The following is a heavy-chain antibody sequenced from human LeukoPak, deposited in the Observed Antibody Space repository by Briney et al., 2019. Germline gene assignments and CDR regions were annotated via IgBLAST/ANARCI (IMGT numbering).Heavy chain of an antibody. CDR1: GGSISSGSYY. CDR2: INHSGST. Sequence: SQTLSLTCTVSGGSISSGSYYWSWIRQPPGKGLEWIGEINHSGSTNYNPSLKSRVTISVDTSKNQFSLKLSSVTAADTAVYYCARLRFPDYWGQGTLVTVSS. J-gene: IGHJ4*02. V-gene: IGHV4-39*07. D-gene: IGHD3-10*01. CDR3: ARLRFPDY.